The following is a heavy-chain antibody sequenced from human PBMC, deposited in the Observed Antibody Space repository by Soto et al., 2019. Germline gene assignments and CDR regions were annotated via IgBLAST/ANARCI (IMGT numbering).Heavy chain of an antibody. CDR3: ASGLTGTTSHYYYYGMDV. D-gene: IGHD1-7*01. V-gene: IGHV3-21*04. Sequence: GGSLRLSCAASGFTFSSYSMTWVRQAPGKGLEWVSSISSSSSYIYYADSVKGRFTISRDNAKNSLYLQMNSLRAEDTAVYYCASGLTGTTSHYYYYGMDVWGQGTTVTVSS. CDR2: ISSSSSYI. J-gene: IGHJ6*02. CDR1: GFTFSSYS.